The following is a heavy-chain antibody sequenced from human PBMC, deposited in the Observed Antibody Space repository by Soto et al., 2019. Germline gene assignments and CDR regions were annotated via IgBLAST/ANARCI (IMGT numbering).Heavy chain of an antibody. CDR2: IYSGGST. CDR3: ARGPGGDFDH. Sequence: GGSLRLSCAASGFSVSSDYMSWVRQAPGKGLEWVSVIYSGGSTYYADSVKGRFTISRDISKNTLYLQMNSLRAEDTAVYYCARGPGGDFDHWGQGTLVTVSS. D-gene: IGHD4-17*01. V-gene: IGHV3-53*01. CDR1: GFSVSSDY. J-gene: IGHJ4*02.